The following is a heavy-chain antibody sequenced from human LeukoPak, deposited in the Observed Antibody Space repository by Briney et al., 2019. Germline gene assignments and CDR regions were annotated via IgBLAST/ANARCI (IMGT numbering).Heavy chain of an antibody. CDR2: IVHDGNSK. V-gene: IGHV3-30*18. D-gene: IGHD3-10*01. CDR3: AKDWGTKFASGSSYLDS. Sequence: PGRSLRLSCAASGFTFSFYGMHWVRQAPGKGLEWVAVIVHDGNSKYYADSVKGRFAISRDNSKNTLYLQMNGLKPEDAAIYYCAKDWGTKFASGSSYLDSWGQGTLVTVSS. CDR1: GFTFSFYG. J-gene: IGHJ4*02.